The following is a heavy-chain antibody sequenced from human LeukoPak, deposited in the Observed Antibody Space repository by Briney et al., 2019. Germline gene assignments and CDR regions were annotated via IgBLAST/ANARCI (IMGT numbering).Heavy chain of an antibody. J-gene: IGHJ3*01. CDR1: GYSFTSYW. V-gene: IGHV5-51*01. D-gene: IGHD2-21*02. Sequence: GESLKISCKGSGYSFTSYWIGWVRQMPGKGPEWMGIIYPGDSDTRYSPSFQGQVTISADKSISTAYLQWSSLKASDTAMYYCARWVTADRGKKDAFDVWGQGTMVTVSS. CDR2: IYPGDSDT. CDR3: ARWVTADRGKKDAFDV.